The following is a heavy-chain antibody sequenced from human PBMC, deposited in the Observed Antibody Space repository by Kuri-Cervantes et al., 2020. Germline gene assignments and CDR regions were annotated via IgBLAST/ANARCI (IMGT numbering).Heavy chain of an antibody. Sequence: SCAISGDSVSNNNAAWNWLRQSPPRGLEWLGRTYYRSKWYNDYAVSVKSRITINPDTSKNQFSLQLNSVTPEDTAVYYCARAVYGDYGDFDYWGQGTLVTVSS. CDR1: GDSVSNNNAA. CDR3: ARAVYGDYGDFDY. J-gene: IGHJ4*02. CDR2: TYYRSKWYN. V-gene: IGHV6-1*01. D-gene: IGHD4-17*01.